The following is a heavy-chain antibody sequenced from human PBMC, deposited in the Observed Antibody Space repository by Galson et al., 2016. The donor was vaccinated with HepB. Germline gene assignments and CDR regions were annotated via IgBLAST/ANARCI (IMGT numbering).Heavy chain of an antibody. J-gene: IGHJ6*02. V-gene: IGHV3-23*01. D-gene: IGHD3-3*01. CDR3: ANLDPWSGPSPRDYYYGMDV. CDR2: ISGSGGST. CDR1: GFTFSRHA. Sequence: SLRLSCAASGFTFSRHAMSWVRQAPGKGLEWVSAISGSGGSTYYADSVKGRFTISRDNSKNTLYLQMNSLRAEDTAVYYCANLDPWSGPSPRDYYYGMDVWGQGTTVTVSS.